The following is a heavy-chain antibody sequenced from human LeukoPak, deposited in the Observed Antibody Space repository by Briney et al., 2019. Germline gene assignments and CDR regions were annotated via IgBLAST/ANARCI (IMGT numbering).Heavy chain of an antibody. CDR1: GFTFSSYS. CDR2: ISSSSYI. D-gene: IGHD1-26*01. CDR3: ARHKRSGSYYDPPYFYYYYMDV. Sequence: PGGSLRLSCAASGFTFSSYSMNWVRQAPGKGLEWVSSISSSSYIYYADSVKGRFTISRDNAKNSLYLQMNSLRAEDTAVYYCARHKRSGSYYDPPYFYYYYMDVWGKGTTVTISS. V-gene: IGHV3-21*01. J-gene: IGHJ6*03.